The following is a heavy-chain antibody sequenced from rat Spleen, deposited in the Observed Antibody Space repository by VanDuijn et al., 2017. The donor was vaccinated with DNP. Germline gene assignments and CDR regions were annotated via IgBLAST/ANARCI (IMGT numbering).Heavy chain of an antibody. CDR3: ARSPESSYIYFPWAY. J-gene: IGHJ3*01. D-gene: IGHD1-2*01. CDR2: IWNTGGT. CDR1: GFSLISNG. V-gene: IGHV2-41*01. Sequence: QVQLKESGPGLVQPSQTLSLTCTVSGFSLISNGVTWVRQPPGKGLGWMGVIWNTGGTRYNSVLKSRLSISKDTSKSQVFLKMNSLQTEDTATYYCARSPESSYIYFPWAYWGQGTLVTVSS.